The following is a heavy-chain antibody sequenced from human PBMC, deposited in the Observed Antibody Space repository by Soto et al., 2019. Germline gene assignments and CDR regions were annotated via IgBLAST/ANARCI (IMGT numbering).Heavy chain of an antibody. CDR2: IYHSVST. D-gene: IGHD6-13*01. CDR3: ARGPPVYSSSWYLEDY. Sequence: SSETLSLTCAVSGGSISSGGYSWSWIRQPPGKGLERIGYIYHSVSTYYNPSLKSRVTISVDKSKNQFSLKLSSVTAADTAVYYCARGPPVYSSSWYLEDYWGQGTLVTVSS. CDR1: GGSISSGGYS. V-gene: IGHV4-30-2*01. J-gene: IGHJ4*02.